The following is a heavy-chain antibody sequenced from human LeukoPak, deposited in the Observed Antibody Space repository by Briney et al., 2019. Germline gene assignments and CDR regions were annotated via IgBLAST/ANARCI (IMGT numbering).Heavy chain of an antibody. CDR2: INGAGSSV. J-gene: IGHJ4*02. CDR1: GFTFSSYW. CDR3: ARGGDYKNDY. Sequence: GGSLRLSCAASGFTFSSYWMHWVRQTPGKGLVWVSRINGAGSSVSYADSVKGRVTISRDNAKNTLYLQMNNLRAEDTAVYYCARGGDYKNDYWGQGTLVTVSS. D-gene: IGHD4-17*01. V-gene: IGHV3-74*01.